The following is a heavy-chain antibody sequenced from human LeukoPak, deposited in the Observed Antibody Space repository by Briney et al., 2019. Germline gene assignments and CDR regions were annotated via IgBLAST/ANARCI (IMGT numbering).Heavy chain of an antibody. J-gene: IGHJ4*02. CDR1: GYSFTSYW. Sequence: GESLKISCKGSGYSFTSYWIGWVRQMPGKGLEWMGIIYPGDSDTRYSPSFQGQVTISADKSISTAYLQWSSLKASDTAMYYCARRPYCSGGSCLTGEFDYWGQGTLVNGSS. D-gene: IGHD2-15*01. CDR2: IYPGDSDT. V-gene: IGHV5-51*01. CDR3: ARRPYCSGGSCLTGEFDY.